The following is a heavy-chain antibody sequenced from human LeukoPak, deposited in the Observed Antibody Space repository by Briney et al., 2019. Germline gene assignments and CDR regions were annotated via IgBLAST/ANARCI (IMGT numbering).Heavy chain of an antibody. CDR2: ISWDGSST. CDR1: GFTFDDYA. Sequence: GGSLRLSCAASGFTFDDYAMHWVRQVPGKGLEWVSHISWDGSSTYYADSVKGRFTISRDNTKNSLYLQMNSLRTEDTALYYCAKDIGSRLNYFDYWGQGTLVTVSS. CDR3: AKDIGSRLNYFDY. V-gene: IGHV3-43*01. D-gene: IGHD3-10*01. J-gene: IGHJ4*02.